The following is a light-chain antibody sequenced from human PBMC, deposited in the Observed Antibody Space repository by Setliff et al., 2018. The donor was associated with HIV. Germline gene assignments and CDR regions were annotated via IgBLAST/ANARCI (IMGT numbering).Light chain of an antibody. CDR2: DVS. V-gene: IGLV2-23*02. CDR1: SSDVGRYNL. CDR3: CSYAGGSTYV. Sequence: QSVLTQPASVSGSPGQSITISCTGTSSDVGRYNLVSWYQQHPCKAPKLMIYDVSKRPSGVSNRFSGSKSGNTASLTISGLQAEDESDYFCCSYAGGSTYVFGTGTKVTVL. J-gene: IGLJ1*01.